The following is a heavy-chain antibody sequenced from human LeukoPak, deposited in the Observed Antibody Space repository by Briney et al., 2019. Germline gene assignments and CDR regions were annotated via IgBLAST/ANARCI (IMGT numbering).Heavy chain of an antibody. V-gene: IGHV3-7*03. CDR2: INQDRSQK. J-gene: IGHJ4*02. CDR3: ARDWFDGDYDRFDY. CDR1: GFTFSSYW. D-gene: IGHD4-17*01. Sequence: PGGSLRLSCAVSGFTFSSYWMSWFRQAPGKGLEWVANINQDRSQKFSVDSVKGRFTISRDNAKNSLSLQMNSLRVEDTAVYYCARDWFDGDYDRFDYWGQGTLVTVSS.